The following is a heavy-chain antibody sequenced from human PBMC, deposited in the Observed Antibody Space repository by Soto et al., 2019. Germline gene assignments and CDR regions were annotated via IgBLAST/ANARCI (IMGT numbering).Heavy chain of an antibody. CDR2: IDSSSSYI. Sequence: LRLSCAASGFSFRNYNMNWVRQAPGKGLEWLSSIDSSSSYIDYADSVKGRLTISRDNAKNSLYLQMNSLRAEDTALYYCARSSDSWYLYYFDYWGQGALVTVSS. V-gene: IGHV3-21*06. D-gene: IGHD6-13*01. CDR1: GFSFRNYN. J-gene: IGHJ4*02. CDR3: ARSSDSWYLYYFDY.